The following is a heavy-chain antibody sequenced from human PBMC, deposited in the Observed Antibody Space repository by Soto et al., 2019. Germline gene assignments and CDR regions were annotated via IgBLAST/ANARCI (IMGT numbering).Heavy chain of an antibody. D-gene: IGHD4-4*01. Sequence: EASVKVSCKASGGTFSSYAISWVRQAPGQGLEWMGGIIPIFGTANYAQKFQGRVTITADKSTSTAYMELSSLRSEDTAVYYCARARNDYSNYGGYNWFDPWGQGTLVTVSS. CDR2: IIPIFGTA. J-gene: IGHJ5*02. CDR1: GGTFSSYA. V-gene: IGHV1-69*06. CDR3: ARARNDYSNYGGYNWFDP.